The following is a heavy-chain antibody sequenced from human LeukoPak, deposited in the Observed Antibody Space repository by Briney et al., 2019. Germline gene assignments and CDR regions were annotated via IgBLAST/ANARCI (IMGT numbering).Heavy chain of an antibody. CDR2: ISGSGGST. Sequence: GGSLRLSCAVSGFTFSSYAMSWVRQAPGKGLEWVSAISGSGGSTYSADSVKGRFTISRDNSENSLYLQMDSLTAEDTAVYYCTRKGSQWDFLVDYWGQGTRVAVSP. V-gene: IGHV3-23*01. D-gene: IGHD2/OR15-2a*01. J-gene: IGHJ4*02. CDR3: TRKGSQWDFLVDY. CDR1: GFTFSSYA.